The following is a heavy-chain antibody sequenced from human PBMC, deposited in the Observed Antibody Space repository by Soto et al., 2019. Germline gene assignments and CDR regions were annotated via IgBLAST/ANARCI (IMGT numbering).Heavy chain of an antibody. V-gene: IGHV3-23*01. Sequence: EEQLLESGGGLVQPGGSLRLSCAASGFSCSSYGMSWVRQAPGKGLEWVSGISGGGDSTYYADSVKGRFTISRDKSKTTLYLQMNSLRAEDTAVYYCARGQDDYGDSDVWFDPWGQGTLVSVSS. CDR1: GFSCSSYG. CDR2: ISGGGDST. J-gene: IGHJ5*02. CDR3: ARGQDDYGDSDVWFDP. D-gene: IGHD4-17*01.